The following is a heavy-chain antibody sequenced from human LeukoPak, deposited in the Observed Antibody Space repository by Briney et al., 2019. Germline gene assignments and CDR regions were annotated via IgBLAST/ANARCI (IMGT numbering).Heavy chain of an antibody. CDR1: GYTFISYG. CDR3: AREFCSGGGCYYYGMDV. J-gene: IGHJ6*02. V-gene: IGHV1-18*01. Sequence: ASVKVSCKASGYTFISYGISWVRHAPGQGLEWMGWISGYNGNTNYPQKFQGRVTMTTDTSTSTAYLELRRLRSDDTAIYYCAREFCSGGGCYYYGMDVWGQGTTVTVS. CDR2: ISGYNGNT. D-gene: IGHD2-15*01.